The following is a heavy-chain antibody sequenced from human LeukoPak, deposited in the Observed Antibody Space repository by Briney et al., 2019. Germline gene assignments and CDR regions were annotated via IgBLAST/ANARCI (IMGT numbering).Heavy chain of an antibody. V-gene: IGHV4-31*03. Sequence: PSQTLSLTCTVSGGSISGGGYYWSWIRHHPGKGLEWIGYLCCSGTTYYNPSLKSRLTMSVDTSKNQFSLKLRSVTAADTAMYYCAGSYKWGDGFDIWGQGTIVTVSS. CDR1: GGSISGGGYY. CDR3: AGSYKWGDGFDI. D-gene: IGHD7-27*01. J-gene: IGHJ3*02. CDR2: LCCSGTT.